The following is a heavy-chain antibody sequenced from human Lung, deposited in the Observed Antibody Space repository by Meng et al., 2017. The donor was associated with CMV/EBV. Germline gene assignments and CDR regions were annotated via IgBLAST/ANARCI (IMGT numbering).Heavy chain of an antibody. CDR2: IGATAGGT. Sequence: GESLKISCAASGLTFSSYGMSWVRQAPGKGLEWVSSIGATAGGTYYADSVKGRFTISRDNAKNTLYLQMNSLSAEDTAVYYCAKYSAVGERLYYFDYWGQGTRVXVSS. D-gene: IGHD2-21*01. V-gene: IGHV3-23*01. CDR3: AKYSAVGERLYYFDY. CDR1: GLTFSSYG. J-gene: IGHJ4*02.